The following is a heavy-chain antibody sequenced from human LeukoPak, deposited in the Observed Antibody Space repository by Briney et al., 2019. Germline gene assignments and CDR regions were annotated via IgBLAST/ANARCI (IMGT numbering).Heavy chain of an antibody. CDR2: ISSSSSYI. D-gene: IGHD4-17*01. CDR3: ARGGGDYGDNWFDP. V-gene: IGHV3-21*01. Sequence: GGSLRLACAASGFTVSSNYMSWVRQAPGKGLEWVSSISSSSSYIYYADSVKGRFTISRDNAKNSLYLQMNSLRAEDTAVYYCARGGGDYGDNWFDPWGQGTLVTVSS. CDR1: GFTVSSNY. J-gene: IGHJ5*02.